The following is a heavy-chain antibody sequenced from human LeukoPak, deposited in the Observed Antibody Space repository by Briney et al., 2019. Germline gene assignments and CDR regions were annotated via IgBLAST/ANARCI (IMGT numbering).Heavy chain of an antibody. CDR3: ARASGDDSGHFQH. D-gene: IGHD2-21*02. CDR2: IYQSKTT. V-gene: IGHV4-39*07. Sequence: SETLSLTCTVSGGSISRSNYYWGWIRQPPGTGLEWIGTIYQSKTTSYNPSLTSRVTISVDTSKNQFSLRLSSVTAADTAVYYCARASGDDSGHFQHWGQGTLVTVSS. J-gene: IGHJ1*01. CDR1: GGSISRSNYY.